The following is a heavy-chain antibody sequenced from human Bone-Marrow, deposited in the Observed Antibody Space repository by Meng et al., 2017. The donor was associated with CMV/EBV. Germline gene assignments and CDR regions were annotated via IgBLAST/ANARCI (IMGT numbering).Heavy chain of an antibody. D-gene: IGHD4-11*01. V-gene: IGHV1-24*01. J-gene: IGHJ3*02. CDR2: FDPEDGET. CDR3: ATAYSNSDAFDI. Sequence: ASVKVSCKVSGYTLTELSMHWVRQAPGKGLEWMGGFDPEDGETIYAQKFQGRVTMTEDTSTDTAYMELSSLRSEDTAVYYCATAYSNSDAFDIWGQGTMVTVSS. CDR1: GYTLTELS.